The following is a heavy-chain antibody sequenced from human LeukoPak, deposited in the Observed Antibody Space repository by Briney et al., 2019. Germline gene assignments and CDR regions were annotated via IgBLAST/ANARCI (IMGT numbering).Heavy chain of an antibody. V-gene: IGHV3-53*01. CDR1: GFTVSSNY. CDR3: ARVAAGYSVNRFDY. D-gene: IGHD4-23*01. Sequence: GGSLRLSCAASGFTVSSNYMSWVRQAPGKGLEWVSVIYSGGSTYYADSVKGRFTISRDNVENSLYLQMNSLRDEDTAVYYCARVAAGYSVNRFDYWGQGTLVTVSS. CDR2: IYSGGST. J-gene: IGHJ4*02.